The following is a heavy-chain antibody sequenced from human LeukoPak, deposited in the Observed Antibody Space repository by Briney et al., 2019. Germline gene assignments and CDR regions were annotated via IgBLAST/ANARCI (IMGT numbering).Heavy chain of an antibody. D-gene: IGHD6-6*01. CDR3: ARDGSARSLGN. V-gene: IGHV3-53*01. J-gene: IGHJ4*02. CDR1: RFSVSSNY. Sequence: GGSLRLSCAASRFSVSSNYMSWVRQAPGKGLGWVSVIDNGGNTYYADSVKGRFTISRDNSKNTLYLQMNSLRAEDTAVYYCARDGSARSLGNWGQGTLVSVSS. CDR2: IDNGGNT.